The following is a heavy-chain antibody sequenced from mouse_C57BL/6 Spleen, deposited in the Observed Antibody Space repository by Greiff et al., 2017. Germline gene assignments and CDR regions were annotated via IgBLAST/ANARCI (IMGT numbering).Heavy chain of an antibody. J-gene: IGHJ2*01. CDR3: ARYEPNCYGSSPIDY. CDR1: GYTFTDYY. Sequence: SGPELVKPGASVKISCKASGYTFTDYYINWVKQRPGQGLEWIGWIFPGSGSTYYNEKFKGKGTLTVDKSYSTSYMLLSSLTSEDSAVYFCARYEPNCYGSSPIDYWGQGTTLTVSS. CDR2: IFPGSGST. V-gene: IGHV1-75*01. D-gene: IGHD1-1*01.